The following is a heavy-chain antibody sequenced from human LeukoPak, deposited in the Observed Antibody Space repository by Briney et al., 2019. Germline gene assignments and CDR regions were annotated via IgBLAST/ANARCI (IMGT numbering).Heavy chain of an antibody. V-gene: IGHV3-23*01. CDR1: GFTFSSYA. J-gene: IGHJ5*02. CDR2: ISGSGGST. D-gene: IGHD2-2*01. CDR3: AKGATIVVVPAAPVDP. Sequence: PGGSLRLSCAASGFTFSSYAMSWVRQAPGKGLEWVSAISGSGGSTYYADSVKGRFTISRDNSKNTLYLQMNSLRAEDTAVYYCAKGATIVVVPAAPVDPWGQGTLVTVSS.